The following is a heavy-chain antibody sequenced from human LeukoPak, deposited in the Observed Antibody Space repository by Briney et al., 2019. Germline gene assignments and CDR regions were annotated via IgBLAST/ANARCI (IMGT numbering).Heavy chain of an antibody. D-gene: IGHD2-2*01. Sequence: GESLKISCKGSGYSFTSYWIGWVRQMPGKGLEWMGITYPGTSDTRYSPSFQGQVTISADKSISTAYLQWSSLKASDTAMYYCARRPPPYCSSTSCQPVAFDIWGQGTMVTVSS. J-gene: IGHJ3*02. CDR2: TYPGTSDT. CDR3: ARRPPPYCSSTSCQPVAFDI. CDR1: GYSFTSYW. V-gene: IGHV5-51*01.